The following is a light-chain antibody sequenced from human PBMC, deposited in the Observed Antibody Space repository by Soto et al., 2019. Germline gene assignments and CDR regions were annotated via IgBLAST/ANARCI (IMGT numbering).Light chain of an antibody. CDR3: QQRSDWPLT. CDR1: QSVSSY. V-gene: IGKV3-11*01. CDR2: DAS. J-gene: IGKJ4*01. Sequence: EIVLTQSPATLSLSPWERATLSCRASQSVSSYLAWYKQKPGQAPRLLIYDASNRATGIPARFSGSGSGTDFTLTISSLEPEDFAVYYCQQRSDWPLTFGGGTKVDIK.